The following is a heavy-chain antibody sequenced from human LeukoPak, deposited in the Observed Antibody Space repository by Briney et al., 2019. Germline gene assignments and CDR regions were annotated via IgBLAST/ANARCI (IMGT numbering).Heavy chain of an antibody. CDR2: ISYDGSNK. V-gene: IGHV3-30*03. CDR3: ARNLAARYSGYDYYYYYGMDV. J-gene: IGHJ6*02. D-gene: IGHD5-12*01. CDR1: GFTFSSYG. Sequence: GRSLRLSCAASGFTFSSYGMHWVRQAPGKGLEWVAVISYDGSNKYYADSVKGRFTISRDNSKNTLYLQMNSLRAEDTAVYYCARNLAARYSGYDYYYYYGMDVWGQGTTVTVSS.